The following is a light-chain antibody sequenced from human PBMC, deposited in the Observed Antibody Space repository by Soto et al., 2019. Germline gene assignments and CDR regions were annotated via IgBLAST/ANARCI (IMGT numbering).Light chain of an antibody. CDR1: QGINNY. CDR2: DAS. Sequence: DIQMTQSPSSLSASVGDRVTITSQASQGINNYLNWFQQKPGKAPKLLISDASNLQTGVPSRFSASAYGTDFTLTISSLQPEDFANYYCQQSYSTWTFGQGNKVDIK. V-gene: IGKV1-39*01. CDR3: QQSYSTWT. J-gene: IGKJ1*01.